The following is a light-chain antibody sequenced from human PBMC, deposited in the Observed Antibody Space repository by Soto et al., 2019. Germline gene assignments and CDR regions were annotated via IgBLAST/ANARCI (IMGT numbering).Light chain of an antibody. CDR3: LLYYDTIRI. Sequence: QAVVTQEPSLTVSPGGTVTLTCASSTGTLTSGHFPYWFQQKPGQAPRALIFDTSNRHSWTPARFSDSLLGGKAALTLSGAQPDDEADYYCLLYYDTIRIFGGGTKLTVL. J-gene: IGLJ2*01. CDR1: TGTLTSGHF. V-gene: IGLV7-46*01. CDR2: DTS.